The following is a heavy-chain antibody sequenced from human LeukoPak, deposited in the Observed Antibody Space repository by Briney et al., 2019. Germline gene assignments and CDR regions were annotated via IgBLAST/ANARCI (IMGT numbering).Heavy chain of an antibody. CDR2: IYYSGCT. Sequence: SETLSLTCTVSGGSISSGGYYWSWIRQHPGKGLEWIGYIYYSGCTYYNPSLKSRVTISVDTSKNQFSLKLSSVTAADTAVYYCARDRSYYYGSGSTLDCWGQGTLVTVSS. CDR1: GGSISSGGYY. CDR3: ARDRSYYYGSGSTLDC. J-gene: IGHJ4*02. D-gene: IGHD3-10*01. V-gene: IGHV4-31*03.